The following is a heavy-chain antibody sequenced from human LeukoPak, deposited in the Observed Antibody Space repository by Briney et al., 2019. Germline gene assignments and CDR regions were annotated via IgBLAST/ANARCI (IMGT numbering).Heavy chain of an antibody. D-gene: IGHD3-16*01. CDR3: ARGTPYGYILGWFDP. CDR2: IYYSGST. CDR1: GGSISTSSYY. J-gene: IGHJ5*02. Sequence: SETLCLTCTVSGGSISTSSYYWGWIRQPPGKGLGWIGSIYYSGSTYYNPSLTSRVTISADTSKNQFSLKQSSVTAADTAVYYCARGTPYGYILGWFDPWGQGTLVTVSS. V-gene: IGHV4-39*07.